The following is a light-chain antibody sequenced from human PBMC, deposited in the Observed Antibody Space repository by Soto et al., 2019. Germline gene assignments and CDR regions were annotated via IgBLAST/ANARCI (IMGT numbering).Light chain of an antibody. J-gene: IGLJ2*01. CDR3: SSYTSSSTVV. CDR2: EVN. Sequence: QSALSQPASVSGSPGQSVTISCTGTSSDIGSYNLVSWYHHQSGQAPKLVIYEVNKRPSGVSNRFSGSKSGNTASLTISGLQAEDEADYYCSSYTSSSTVVFGGGTKLTVL. V-gene: IGLV2-14*02. CDR1: SSDIGSYNL.